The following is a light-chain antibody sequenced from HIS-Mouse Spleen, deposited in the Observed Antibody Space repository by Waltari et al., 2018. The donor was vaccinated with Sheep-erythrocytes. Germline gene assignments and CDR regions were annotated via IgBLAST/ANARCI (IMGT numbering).Light chain of an antibody. CDR2: EGS. V-gene: IGLV2-23*01. CDR1: SSDVGSYNL. J-gene: IGLJ3*02. CDR3: CSYAGSSTWV. Sequence: QSALTQPASVSGSPGQSITISCTGTSSDVGSYNLVSWYQQHPGKAPKLMIHEGSKRPSGVSNRFSGSKSGKTASLTISGLQAEDEADYYCCSYAGSSTWVFGGGTKLTVL.